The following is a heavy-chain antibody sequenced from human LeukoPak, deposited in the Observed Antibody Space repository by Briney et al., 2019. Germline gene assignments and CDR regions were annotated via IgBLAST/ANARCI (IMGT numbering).Heavy chain of an antibody. V-gene: IGHV1-58*02. CDR3: AAGYYYGMDV. J-gene: IGHJ6*02. Sequence: ASVKVSCKASGFTFTSSAMQWVRQARGQRREGIGWIVVGSGNTNYAQKFQERVTITRDMSTSTAYMELSSLRSEDTAVYYCAAGYYYGMDVWGQGTTVTVSS. CDR1: GFTFTSSA. CDR2: IVVGSGNT.